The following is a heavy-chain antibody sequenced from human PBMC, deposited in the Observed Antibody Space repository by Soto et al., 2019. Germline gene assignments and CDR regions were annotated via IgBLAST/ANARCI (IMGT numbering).Heavy chain of an antibody. CDR3: AKEGGYYGSGSYSVGENYYGMDV. CDR1: GFTFSSYG. J-gene: IGHJ6*02. Sequence: ESGGGVVQPGRSLRLSCAASGFTFSSYGMHRVRQAPGKGLEWVAVISYDGSNKYYADSVKGRFTISRDNSKNTLYLQMNSLRAEDTAVYYCAKEGGYYGSGSYSVGENYYGMDVWGQGTTVTVSS. D-gene: IGHD3-10*01. CDR2: ISYDGSNK. V-gene: IGHV3-30*18.